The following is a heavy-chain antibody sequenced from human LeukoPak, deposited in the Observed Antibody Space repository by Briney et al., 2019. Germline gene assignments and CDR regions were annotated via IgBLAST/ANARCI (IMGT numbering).Heavy chain of an antibody. V-gene: IGHV4-34*01. Sequence: SETLSLTCAVYGGSFSGYYWSWIRQPPGKGLEWIGEINHSGITNYKLSLKSRVAISVDTSKNQFSLKVSSLTAADTAIYYCARHLRPTFYFDYWGQGTLVTVSS. CDR2: INHSGIT. CDR1: GGSFSGYY. J-gene: IGHJ4*02. CDR3: ARHLRPTFYFDY. D-gene: IGHD2/OR15-2a*01.